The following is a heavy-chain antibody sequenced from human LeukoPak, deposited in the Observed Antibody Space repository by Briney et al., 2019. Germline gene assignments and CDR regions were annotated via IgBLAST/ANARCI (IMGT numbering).Heavy chain of an antibody. CDR2: IYSGGST. CDR3: ARVVVYYYYMDV. CDR1: GFTFSSYA. Sequence: GGSLRLSCAASGFTFSSYAMSWVRQAPGKGLEWVSVIYSGGSTYYADSVKGRFTISRDNSKNTLYLQMNSLRAEDTAVYYCARVVVYYYYMDVWGKGTTVTISS. J-gene: IGHJ6*03. V-gene: IGHV3-53*01. D-gene: IGHD6-6*01.